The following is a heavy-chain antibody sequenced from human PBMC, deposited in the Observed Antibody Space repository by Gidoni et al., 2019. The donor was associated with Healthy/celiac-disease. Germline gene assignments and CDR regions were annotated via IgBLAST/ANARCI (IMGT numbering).Heavy chain of an antibody. CDR1: GFTFSSYW. V-gene: IGHV3-7*01. CDR3: ARLSANLGFDY. J-gene: IGHJ4*02. CDR2: IKQDGSEK. Sequence: EVQLVESVGGLVKPGGSLRLSCAASGFTFSSYWLSWVGQAPGKGMEWVANIKQDGSEKYYGDSGKGRFTISRNNDKNSLYLQMNSLRAEDTAVYYCARLSANLGFDYWGQGTLVTVSS. D-gene: IGHD7-27*01.